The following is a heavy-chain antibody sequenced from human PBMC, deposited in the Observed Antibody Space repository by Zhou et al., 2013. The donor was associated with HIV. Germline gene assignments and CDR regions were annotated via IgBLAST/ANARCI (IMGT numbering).Heavy chain of an antibody. J-gene: IGHJ2*01. CDR1: GGTFTKYA. D-gene: IGHD7-27*01. Sequence: QVQLVQSGAEVKQPGSSVKVSCKASGGTFTKYAMTWVRQAPGHGLEWMGGITPYLGTTDYSPRFRGRLTVTTDESSTTAYMELAGLTSDDTAVYYCAREPTGEYWYFDLWGLGTLVTVSS. V-gene: IGHV1-69*05. CDR2: ITPYLGTT. CDR3: AREPTGEYWYFDL.